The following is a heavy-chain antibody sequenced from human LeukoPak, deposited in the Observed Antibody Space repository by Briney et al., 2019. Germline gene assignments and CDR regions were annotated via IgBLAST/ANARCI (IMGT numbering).Heavy chain of an antibody. CDR2: IKSKTAGGTI. D-gene: IGHD2-21*01. Sequence: GGSLRLSCAASGFTFSNAWMTWVRQAPGKGLEWVGRIKSKTAGGTIDYAAPVKGRFTISRDDSKNTLYLQMNSLKTEDTAVYYCTTGESVVGSTIHIRWADWGQGTLVTASS. CDR1: GFTFSNAW. V-gene: IGHV3-15*01. CDR3: TTGESVVGSTIHIRWAD. J-gene: IGHJ1*01.